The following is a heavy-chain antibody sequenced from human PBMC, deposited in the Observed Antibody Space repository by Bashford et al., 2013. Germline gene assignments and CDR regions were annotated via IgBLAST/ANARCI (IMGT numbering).Heavy chain of an antibody. CDR1: GFTFSYYG. CDR2: IWYDGGNK. V-gene: IGHV3-33*01. Sequence: GGSLRLSCAVSGFTFSYYGMHWVRQAPGKGLEWVAVIWYDGGNKYYADSVKGRFTISRDNSKNTLYLQLNSLRAEDTAVYYCARGREKGYYYDSSGYYPYVDYWGQGTLVTVSS. J-gene: IGHJ4*02. D-gene: IGHD3-22*01. CDR3: ARGREKGYYYDSSGYYPYVDY.